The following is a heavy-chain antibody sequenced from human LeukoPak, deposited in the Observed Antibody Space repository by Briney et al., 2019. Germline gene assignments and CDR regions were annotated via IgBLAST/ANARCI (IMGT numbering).Heavy chain of an antibody. D-gene: IGHD1-20*01. CDR2: ITAYNGNT. CDR1: GYTFTSYG. V-gene: IGHV1-18*01. CDR3: ARDDEYNWNDAVRYYYYGMDV. Sequence: GASVKVSCKASGYTFTSYGISWVRQAPGQWLEWMGGITAYNGNTNYAQKLQGRVTMTTDTSTSTAYMELRSLRSDDTAVYYCARDDEYNWNDAVRYYYYGMDVWGQGTTVTVSS. J-gene: IGHJ6*02.